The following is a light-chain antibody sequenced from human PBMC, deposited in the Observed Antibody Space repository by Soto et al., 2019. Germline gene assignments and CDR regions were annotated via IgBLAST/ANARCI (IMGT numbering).Light chain of an antibody. CDR1: NSDVGGYDY. J-gene: IGLJ2*01. Sequence: QSALTQPASVSGSPGQSITMSCTGTNSDVGGYDYVSWYQQHPGKAPKLMIYDVSIRPSGVSDRFSGSKSGNTASLTISGLQTDDEAYYYFSSYTGSTAVIFGGGTKVTVL. CDR3: SSYTGSTAVI. CDR2: DVS. V-gene: IGLV2-14*01.